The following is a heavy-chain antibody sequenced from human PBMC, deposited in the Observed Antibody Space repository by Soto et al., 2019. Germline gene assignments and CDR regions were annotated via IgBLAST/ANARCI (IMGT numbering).Heavy chain of an antibody. J-gene: IGHJ4*02. CDR2: VDSAGSGT. Sequence: VPLVESGGGSVQPGGSLRLSCVASGITFSGFWMHWVRQVPGKGLVWVARVDSAGSGTSYADSVKGRFTISRDNAKKPLALPMDSLGVEDTGWYYCATVFEHWGQGIPVTVSS. V-gene: IGHV3-74*01. CDR3: ATVFEH. CDR1: GITFSGFW.